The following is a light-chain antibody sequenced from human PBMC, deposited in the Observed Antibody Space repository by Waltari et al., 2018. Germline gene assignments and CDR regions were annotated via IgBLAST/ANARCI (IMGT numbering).Light chain of an antibody. J-gene: IGLJ3*02. CDR1: STDVGDYHY. CDR2: DVT. Sequence: QSALTQPASVSRSPGQSLTISCTGASTDVGDYHYVSWYQQIPGKAPKGIIYDVTKRPSGVSNRFSGSKSGNSASLSISGLQAEDEAHYYCCSYAGRSTWVFGGGTKVTVL. V-gene: IGLV2-14*03. CDR3: CSYAGRSTWV.